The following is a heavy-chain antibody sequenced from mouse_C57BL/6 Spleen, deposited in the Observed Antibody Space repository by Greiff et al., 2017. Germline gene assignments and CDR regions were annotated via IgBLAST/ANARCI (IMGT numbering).Heavy chain of an antibody. J-gene: IGHJ4*01. CDR2: INPSTGGT. V-gene: IGHV1-42*01. CDR1: GYSFTGYY. Sequence: VQLQQSGPELVKPGASVKISCKASGYSFTGYYMNWVKQSPEKSLEWIGEINPSTGGTTYNQKFKAKATLTVDKSSSTAYMQLKSLTSEDSAVYYCARDHAMDYWGQGTSVTVSS. CDR3: ARDHAMDY.